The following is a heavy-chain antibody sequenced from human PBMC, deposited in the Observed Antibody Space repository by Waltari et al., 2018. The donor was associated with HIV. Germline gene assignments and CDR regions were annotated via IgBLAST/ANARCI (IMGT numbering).Heavy chain of an antibody. V-gene: IGHV4-39*01. CDR3: ARHALRVGAAYWNFDL. D-gene: IGHD1-26*01. CDR2: IYYRGRT. J-gene: IGHJ2*01. Sequence: HLNLKESGHGRGKPSETLPLTCTAPGGPTTKSNNFSGWIRQTPGKGLEWMGSIYYRGRTYYNPSLKSRVTISLNTSKNQFSLKLSSVTTADTALFYCARHALRVGAAYWNFDLWGRGTLVTVSS. CDR1: GGPTTKSNNF.